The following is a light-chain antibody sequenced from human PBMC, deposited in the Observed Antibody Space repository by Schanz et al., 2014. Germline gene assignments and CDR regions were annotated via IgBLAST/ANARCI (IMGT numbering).Light chain of an antibody. V-gene: IGLV1-44*01. Sequence: QSVLTQPPSASGTPGQRVTISCSGSSSNIGSNTVNWYQQFPGTAPKLLIHNSDQRPSGVPDRFSASKSGTSASLAITGLQAKDEADYYCQSYDSSLSAWVFGGGTKLTVL. CDR1: SSNIGSNT. CDR3: QSYDSSLSAWV. J-gene: IGLJ3*02. CDR2: NSD.